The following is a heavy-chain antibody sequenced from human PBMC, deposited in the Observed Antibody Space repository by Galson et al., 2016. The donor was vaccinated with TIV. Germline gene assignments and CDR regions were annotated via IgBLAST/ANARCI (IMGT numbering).Heavy chain of an antibody. CDR3: AAGRWSRGALDI. Sequence: SLRLSCAASGFTFSDYYMNWVRQPPGKGLKWISYISSGRSSSPIYVDSVKGRFTIARDNDKNSLYLQMSKLRAEDTAVYYCAAGRWSRGALDIWGQGTMVTVSS. J-gene: IGHJ3*02. D-gene: IGHD1-26*01. CDR1: GFTFSDYY. V-gene: IGHV3-11*06. CDR2: ISSGRSSSP.